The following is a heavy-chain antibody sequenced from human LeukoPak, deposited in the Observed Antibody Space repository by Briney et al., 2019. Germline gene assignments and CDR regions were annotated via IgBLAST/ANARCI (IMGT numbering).Heavy chain of an antibody. Sequence: GGSLRLSCAASGFTFDDYAMHWVRQAPGKGLEWVSGISWNSGSIGYADSVKGRFTISRDNAKNSLYLQMNSLRAEDTALYYCAKDIVVVPAATRHKYNYYYYMDVWGKGTTVTVSS. D-gene: IGHD2-2*01. V-gene: IGHV3-9*01. CDR1: GFTFDDYA. J-gene: IGHJ6*03. CDR2: ISWNSGSI. CDR3: AKDIVVVPAATRHKYNYYYYMDV.